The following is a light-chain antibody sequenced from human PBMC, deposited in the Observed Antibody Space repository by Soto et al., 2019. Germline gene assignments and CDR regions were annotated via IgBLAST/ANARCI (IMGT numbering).Light chain of an antibody. V-gene: IGLV2-8*01. CDR3: NSYAGGDWV. CDR2: EVS. J-gene: IGLJ3*02. CDR1: SCDVGRYNY. Sequence: QSALTQPPSASGTLGQSVTIPCTGTSCDVGRYNYVSWYQQHPGKVPKLLIYEVSNRPSGVTARFSGSKSGTTAFLTVYGFEPADEADYCCNSYAGGDWVFGVGTKLTVL.